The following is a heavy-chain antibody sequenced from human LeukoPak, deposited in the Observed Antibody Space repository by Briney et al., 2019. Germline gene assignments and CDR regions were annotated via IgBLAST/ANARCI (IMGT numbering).Heavy chain of an antibody. Sequence: PSETLSLTCTVSGGSISSGGYYWSWIRQPPGKGLEWIGYIYHSGSTYYNPSLKSRVTISVDRSKNQFSLKLSSVTAADTAVYYCAKTYYDFWSGYYADYWGQGTLVTVSS. D-gene: IGHD3-3*01. V-gene: IGHV4-30-2*01. CDR2: IYHSGST. J-gene: IGHJ4*02. CDR3: AKTYYDFWSGYYADY. CDR1: GGSISSGGYY.